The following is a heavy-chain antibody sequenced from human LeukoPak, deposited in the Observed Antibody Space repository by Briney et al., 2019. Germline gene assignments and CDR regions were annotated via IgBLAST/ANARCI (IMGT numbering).Heavy chain of an antibody. CDR2: IYYSGST. D-gene: IGHD1-26*01. V-gene: IGHV4-59*12. J-gene: IGHJ3*02. CDR1: GASISSYY. CDR3: ARERRGVGATQSWAIDI. Sequence: SQTLSLTCTVSGASISSYYWSWIRQPPGKGREWIVYIYYSGSTNYNPSLKSRVTISVDTSKKQFSLKLSSVTAADTAVYYCARERRGVGATQSWAIDIWGQGTMVTVSS.